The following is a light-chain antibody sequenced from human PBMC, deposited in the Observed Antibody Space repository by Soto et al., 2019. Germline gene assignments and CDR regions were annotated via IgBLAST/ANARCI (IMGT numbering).Light chain of an antibody. Sequence: EIGLTQSPGTLSLSPGERATLSCRASQSVSSSYLAWYQQKPGQAPRILIYGASSRATGIPDRFSGSGSGTDFTLTISRLEPEDFAVYYCQQYGSSPSITFGQGTRLEIK. V-gene: IGKV3-20*01. CDR2: GAS. CDR1: QSVSSSY. CDR3: QQYGSSPSIT. J-gene: IGKJ5*01.